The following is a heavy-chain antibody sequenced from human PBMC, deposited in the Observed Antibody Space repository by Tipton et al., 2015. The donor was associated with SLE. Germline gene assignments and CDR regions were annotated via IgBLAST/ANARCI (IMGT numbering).Heavy chain of an antibody. V-gene: IGHV3-30*04. CDR3: ARDGVVVVAATQGAFDI. J-gene: IGHJ3*02. Sequence: SLRLSCAASGFTFSSYAMHWVRQAPGKGLEWVAVISYDGSNKYYADSVKGRFTISRDNSKNTLYLQMNSLRAEDTAVYYCARDGVVVVAATQGAFDIWVQGTMVTVSS. CDR2: ISYDGSNK. D-gene: IGHD2-15*01. CDR1: GFTFSSYA.